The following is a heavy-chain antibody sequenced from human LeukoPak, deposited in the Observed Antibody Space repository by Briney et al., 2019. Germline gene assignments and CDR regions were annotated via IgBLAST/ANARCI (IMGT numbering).Heavy chain of an antibody. J-gene: IGHJ4*02. D-gene: IGHD5-24*01. CDR3: ASEMATNFDY. CDR1: GFTFSSYG. Sequence: PGGSLRLSCAASGFTFSSYGMHWVRQAPGKGLEWVAFIRYDGSNKYYADSVKGRFTISRDNSKNTLYLQMDSLRAEDTAVYYCASEMATNFDYWGQGTLVTVSS. CDR2: IRYDGSNK. V-gene: IGHV3-30*02.